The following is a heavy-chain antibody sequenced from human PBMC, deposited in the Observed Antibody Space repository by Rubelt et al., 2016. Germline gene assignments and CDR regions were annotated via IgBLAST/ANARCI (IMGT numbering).Heavy chain of an antibody. Sequence: QVQLVQSGAEVKKPGASVKVYCKASGYTFTSYGISWVRQATGQGLAWMGWIRAYNGNTNYAQKLQCRVTRTTDRSTGTAYMELRSLRSDDTAVYYCARVEYYYDSSGYSDYWGQGTLVTVSS. J-gene: IGHJ4*02. D-gene: IGHD3-22*01. CDR2: IRAYNGNT. V-gene: IGHV1-18*01. CDR1: GYTFTSYG. CDR3: ARVEYYYDSSGYSDY.